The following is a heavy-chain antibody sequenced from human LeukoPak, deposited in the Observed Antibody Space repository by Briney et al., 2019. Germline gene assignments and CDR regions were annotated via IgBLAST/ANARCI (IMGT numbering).Heavy chain of an antibody. CDR1: GYTFTSYY. Sequence: ASVKVSCKASGYTFTSYYMHWVRQAPGQGLEWMGIINPSGGSTSYAQKFQGRVTMTRDTSTSTVYMELSSLGSEDTAVYYCATVSGDAFDIWGQGTMVTVSS. D-gene: IGHD3-10*01. V-gene: IGHV1-46*01. CDR2: INPSGGST. CDR3: ATVSGDAFDI. J-gene: IGHJ3*02.